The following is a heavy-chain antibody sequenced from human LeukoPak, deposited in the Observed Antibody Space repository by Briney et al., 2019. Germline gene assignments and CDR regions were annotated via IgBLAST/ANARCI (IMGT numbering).Heavy chain of an antibody. J-gene: IGHJ4*02. CDR2: IRHDGSDK. D-gene: IGHD6-19*01. CDR1: GFTFGSYG. Sequence: GSLRLSCAASGFTFGSYGVHWVRQAPGKGLEWVAFIRHDGSDKYYADSVKGRFTISRDNAKNSLYLQMNSLRAEDTAVYYCARDNPGIAVAGTWVWGQGTLVTVSS. CDR3: ARDNPGIAVAGTWV. V-gene: IGHV3-30*02.